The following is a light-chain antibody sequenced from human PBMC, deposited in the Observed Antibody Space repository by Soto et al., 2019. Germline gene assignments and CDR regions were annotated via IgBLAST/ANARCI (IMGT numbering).Light chain of an antibody. V-gene: IGKV3-20*01. CDR3: QQYGSSGT. J-gene: IGKJ1*01. CDR2: GAS. CDR1: QSVSSN. Sequence: IVLTQSPATLSLSPGNRATLSCRASQSVSSNLAWYQQKPGQAPRLLIYGASNRATGIPDRFSGSGSGTDFTLTISRLEPEDFAVYYCQQYGSSGTFGQGTKVDIK.